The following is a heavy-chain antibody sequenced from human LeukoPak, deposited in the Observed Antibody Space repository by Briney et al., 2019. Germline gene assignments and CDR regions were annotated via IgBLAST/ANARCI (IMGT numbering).Heavy chain of an antibody. CDR3: ARDGDYYDSSGYHAHPDY. J-gene: IGHJ4*02. Sequence: PGGPLRLSCAASGFTFDAYGMSWVRQAPGKGLEWVSGINWNGGSTGYADSVKGRFTISRDNAKNSLYLQMNSLRAEDTALYYCARDGDYYDSSGYHAHPDYWGQGTLVTVSS. CDR2: INWNGGST. D-gene: IGHD3-22*01. CDR1: GFTFDAYG. V-gene: IGHV3-20*04.